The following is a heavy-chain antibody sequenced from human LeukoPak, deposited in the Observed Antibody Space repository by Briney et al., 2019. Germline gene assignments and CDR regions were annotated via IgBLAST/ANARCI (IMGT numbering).Heavy chain of an antibody. D-gene: IGHD2-15*01. V-gene: IGHV3-23*05. Sequence: GGSLRLSCAASGFTFNSYAMAWVRQAPGKGLEWVSSLASGRSPSYADSLEGRLTMSSDNAKNTLYLQMDNLRAEDTAIYYCARRLGYCSAGTCYFDSWGQGTQVAVSS. CDR3: ARRLGYCSAGTCYFDS. CDR2: LASGRSP. CDR1: GFTFNSYA. J-gene: IGHJ4*02.